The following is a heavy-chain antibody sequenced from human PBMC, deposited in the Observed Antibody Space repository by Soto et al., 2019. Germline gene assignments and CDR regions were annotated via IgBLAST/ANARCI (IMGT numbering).Heavy chain of an antibody. V-gene: IGHV1-69*13. Sequence: SVKVSCKASGGTFSSYAISWVRQAPGQGLEWMGGIIPILGTANYAQKFQGRVTITADESTSTAYMELSSLRSEDTAVYYCARDPSRDYYDSSGYYFWGQGTLVTVSS. J-gene: IGHJ4*02. CDR1: GGTFSSYA. CDR2: IIPILGTA. CDR3: ARDPSRDYYDSSGYYF. D-gene: IGHD3-22*01.